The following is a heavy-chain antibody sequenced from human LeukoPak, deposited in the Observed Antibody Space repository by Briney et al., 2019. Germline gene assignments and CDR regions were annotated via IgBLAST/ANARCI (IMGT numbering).Heavy chain of an antibody. CDR2: ISGSGATT. J-gene: IGHJ4*02. D-gene: IGHD4-23*01. V-gene: IGHV3-23*01. CDR3: ARGLRWYPGIDY. Sequence: PGGSLRLSCEASGFTFSSYAMNWVRQAPGKGLEWVSSISGSGATTSYAASVEGRFTISRDISKNTLYLQMNSLRAEDTAVYYCARGLRWYPGIDYWGQGTLVTVSS. CDR1: GFTFSSYA.